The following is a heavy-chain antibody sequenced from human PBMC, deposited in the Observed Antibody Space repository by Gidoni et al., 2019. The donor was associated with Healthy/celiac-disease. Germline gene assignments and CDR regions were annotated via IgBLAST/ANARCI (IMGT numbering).Heavy chain of an antibody. Sequence: EVQLLESGGGLVQPGGSLRLSCAASGFTFSSYAMSWVRQAPGKGLEWVSAISGSGGSTYYADSVKGRFTISRDNSKNTLYLQMNSLRAEDTAVYYCAKDGAGDTIFGVVTPGDAFDIWGQGTMVTVSS. J-gene: IGHJ3*02. D-gene: IGHD3-3*01. V-gene: IGHV3-23*01. CDR2: ISGSGGST. CDR3: AKDGAGDTIFGVVTPGDAFDI. CDR1: GFTFSSYA.